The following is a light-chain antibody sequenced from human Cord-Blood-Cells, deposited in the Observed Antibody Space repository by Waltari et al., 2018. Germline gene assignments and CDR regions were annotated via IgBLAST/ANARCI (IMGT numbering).Light chain of an antibody. CDR2: AAS. V-gene: IGKV1-39*01. Sequence: DIQLAQTPSSPSASVRDTVTITCRASQSISSYLNWYQQKPGKAPKLLIYAASSLQSGVPSRFSGSGSGTDFTLTISSLQPEDFATYYCQQSYSTPWTFGQGTKVEIK. CDR3: QQSYSTPWT. J-gene: IGKJ1*01. CDR1: QSISSY.